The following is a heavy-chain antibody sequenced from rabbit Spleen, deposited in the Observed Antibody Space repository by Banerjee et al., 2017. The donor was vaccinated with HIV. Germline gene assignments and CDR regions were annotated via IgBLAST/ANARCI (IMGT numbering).Heavy chain of an antibody. J-gene: IGHJ6*01. CDR3: ARETSSGWGVVLYYCSL. Sequence: QEQLEESGGDLVKPEGSLTLTCTASGFSFSDRDVMCWVRQAPGKGLEWIVCSYSGSSASTYYASWAKGRFTISKTSSTTVTLQMTSLTAADTATYFCARETSSGWGVVLYYCSLWGQGTLVTV. D-gene: IGHD4-1*01. CDR1: GFSFSDRDV. CDR2: SYSGSSAST. V-gene: IGHV1S45*01.